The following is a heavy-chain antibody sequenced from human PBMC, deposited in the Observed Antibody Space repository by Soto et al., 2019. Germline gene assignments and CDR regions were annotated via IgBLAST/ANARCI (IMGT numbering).Heavy chain of an antibody. Sequence: QVQLVESGGGVVQPGRSLRLSCAASGFTFSSYGMHWVRQAPGKGLEWVAVIWYDGSNKYYADSVKGRFTISRDNSKNTMYLQMNSLRDEDTAVYYCARDAFRYDHHRSVFDYWGQGTLVSVSS. D-gene: IGHD5-12*01. V-gene: IGHV3-33*01. CDR2: IWYDGSNK. CDR1: GFTFSSYG. CDR3: ARDAFRYDHHRSVFDY. J-gene: IGHJ4*02.